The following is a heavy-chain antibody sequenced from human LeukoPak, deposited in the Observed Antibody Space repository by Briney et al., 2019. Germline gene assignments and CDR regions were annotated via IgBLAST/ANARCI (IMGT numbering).Heavy chain of an antibody. Sequence: GGSLRLSCAVSGFTFNNAWMSWVRQAPGKGLEWVGRIYSKTDGGTTDYAAPVEGRFTISGDDSKTMLYLQMNSLKTEDTAVYYCTTYSSGSFGYWGQGTLVTVSS. CDR1: GFTFNNAW. D-gene: IGHD3-22*01. CDR2: IYSKTDGGTT. V-gene: IGHV3-15*01. CDR3: TTYSSGSFGY. J-gene: IGHJ4*02.